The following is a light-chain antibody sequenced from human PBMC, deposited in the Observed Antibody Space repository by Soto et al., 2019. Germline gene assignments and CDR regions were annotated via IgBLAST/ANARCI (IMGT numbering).Light chain of an antibody. V-gene: IGLV2-14*01. J-gene: IGLJ2*01. CDR2: EVS. CDR3: SSYTSSTTPL. CDR1: SSDVGGYNY. Sequence: QSVLTQPASVSGSPGQSIAISCTGTSSDVGGYNYVSWYQQYPGRAPKLIIYEVSNRPSGVSDRFSGSKSGNTASLTISGLQAEDEADYYCSSYTSSTTPLYGGGTKLTVL.